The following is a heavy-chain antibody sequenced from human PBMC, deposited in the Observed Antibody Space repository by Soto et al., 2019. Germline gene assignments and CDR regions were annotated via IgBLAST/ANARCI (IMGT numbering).Heavy chain of an antibody. D-gene: IGHD6-13*01. CDR3: ARDPGIAAAGTVGYFDY. Sequence: GWSLRLSCVASVFTFISYWMSWVRQAPGRGLEWVANIKEDGSDKYYVDSVKGRFTISRDNAKNSLSLQMNSLRVEDTAVYYCARDPGIAAAGTVGYFDYWGQGILVTVSS. J-gene: IGHJ4*02. V-gene: IGHV3-7*01. CDR2: IKEDGSDK. CDR1: VFTFISYW.